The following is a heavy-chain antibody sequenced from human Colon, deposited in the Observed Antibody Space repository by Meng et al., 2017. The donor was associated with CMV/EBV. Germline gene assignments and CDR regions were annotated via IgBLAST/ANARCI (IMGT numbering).Heavy chain of an antibody. Sequence: GESLKISCAASGCTFTSYAMTWVRQAPGKGLQWVGNINQDGSQKSFVDSVKGRFTISRDNVKNSLYLQMNSLRAEDTAVYYCAKSLRGTRRYYFDYWGQGTLVTVSS. CDR3: AKSLRGTRRYYFDY. CDR1: GCTFTSYA. D-gene: IGHD3-16*01. J-gene: IGHJ4*02. CDR2: INQDGSQK. V-gene: IGHV3-7*03.